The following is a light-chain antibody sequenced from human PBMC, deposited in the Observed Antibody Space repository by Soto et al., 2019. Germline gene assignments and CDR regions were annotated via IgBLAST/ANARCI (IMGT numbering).Light chain of an antibody. J-gene: IGKJ2*01. CDR1: QSISVH. CDR2: AAS. V-gene: IGKV1-39*01. Sequence: EIQMTQSPSSLSASVGGTVTITCRASQSISVHLNWYQQKPGKVPKLLIYAASNLQSGVPSRFSGSGSETDFALTISSLQPEDVATYYCQQTDITPSAFGQGTKVEI. CDR3: QQTDITPSA.